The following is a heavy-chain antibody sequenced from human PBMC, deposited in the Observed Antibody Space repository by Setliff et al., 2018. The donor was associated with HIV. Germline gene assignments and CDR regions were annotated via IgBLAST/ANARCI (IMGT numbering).Heavy chain of an antibody. V-gene: IGHV7-4-1*02. CDR3: ARDGVFWFGESTKAWFDP. D-gene: IGHD3-10*01. Sequence: ASVKVSCKASGYNVTVSAINWVRQAPGQALEWLGWINTKTGNPTYAQGLTGQFVFSLDASVSTTYLQISSLEAEDSAVYYCARDGVFWFGESTKAWFDPWGQGTLVTVSS. CDR1: GYNVTVSA. CDR2: INTKTGNP. J-gene: IGHJ5*02.